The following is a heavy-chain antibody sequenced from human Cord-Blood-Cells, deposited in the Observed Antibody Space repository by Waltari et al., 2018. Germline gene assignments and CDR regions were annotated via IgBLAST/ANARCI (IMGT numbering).Heavy chain of an antibody. V-gene: IGHV3-23*01. D-gene: IGHD7-27*01. Sequence: EVQLLESGGGVVQPGGSLRLSGAASGLTLSSYAMTWVGQAPGKGLEWVSVISGSGGSTYYADSVKGRFTISRDNSKNTLYLQMNSLRAEDTAVYYCAKGLTGDGEWDAFDIWGQGTMVTDSS. CDR1: GLTLSSYA. CDR3: AKGLTGDGEWDAFDI. CDR2: ISGSGGST. J-gene: IGHJ3*02.